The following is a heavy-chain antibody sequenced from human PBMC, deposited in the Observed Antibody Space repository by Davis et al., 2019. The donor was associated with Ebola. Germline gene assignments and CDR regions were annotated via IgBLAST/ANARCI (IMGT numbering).Heavy chain of an antibody. J-gene: IGHJ4*02. CDR3: AREKRLRGVIFDY. CDR1: GYIFPYYG. D-gene: IGHD3-10*01. V-gene: IGHV1-18*01. Sequence: ASVTVSCKASGYIFPYYGVSWMRQAPGQGLEWMGWISGSIDNIHYAPGLQGRLTISKDTSTRTAYLELNSLTPDDTAVYYCAREKRLRGVIFDYWGQGTLVTVSS. CDR2: ISGSIDNI.